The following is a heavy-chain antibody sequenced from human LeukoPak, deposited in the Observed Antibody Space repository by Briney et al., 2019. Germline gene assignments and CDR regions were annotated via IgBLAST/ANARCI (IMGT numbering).Heavy chain of an antibody. V-gene: IGHV1-46*01. J-gene: IGHJ4*02. CDR2: INPSGGST. Sequence: ASVKVSCKASGYTFTSYYMHWVRQAPGQGLEGMGIINPSGGSTSYAQKCQGRVTMTRDTSTSTVYMERSSLRSEDTAVYYCARASGSYYLDYWGQGTLVTVSS. CDR3: ARASGSYYLDY. CDR1: GYTFTSYY. D-gene: IGHD1-26*01.